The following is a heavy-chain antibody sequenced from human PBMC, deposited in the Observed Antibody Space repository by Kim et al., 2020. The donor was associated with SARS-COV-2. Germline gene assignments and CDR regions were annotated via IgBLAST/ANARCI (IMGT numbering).Heavy chain of an antibody. CDR3: ATASGYSSSWYWPYYYYGMEG. D-gene: IGHD6-13*01. CDR1: GYTLTELS. Sequence: ASVKVSCKVSGYTLTELSMHWVRQAPGKGLEWMGGFDPEDGETIYAQKFQGRVTMTEDTSTDTASMELSSLRSEDTAVYYCATASGYSSSWYWPYYYYGMEGRGQGTTVTVSS. V-gene: IGHV1-24*01. CDR2: FDPEDGET. J-gene: IGHJ6*02.